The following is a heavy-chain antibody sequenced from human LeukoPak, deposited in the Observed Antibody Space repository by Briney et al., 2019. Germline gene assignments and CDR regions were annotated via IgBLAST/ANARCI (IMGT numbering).Heavy chain of an antibody. D-gene: IGHD2-15*01. CDR1: GFTFSSYA. CDR2: ISGSGDST. J-gene: IGHJ6*02. V-gene: IGHV3-23*01. Sequence: GGSLRLSCAASGFTFSSYAMNWVRQAPGKGLEWVSGISGSGDSTFYADSVKGRFTISRDSSKNTLYLQMNSLRAEDTAVYYCAKAKEGGYCSGGSCYRVGMDVWGQGTTVTVSS. CDR3: AKAKEGGYCSGGSCYRVGMDV.